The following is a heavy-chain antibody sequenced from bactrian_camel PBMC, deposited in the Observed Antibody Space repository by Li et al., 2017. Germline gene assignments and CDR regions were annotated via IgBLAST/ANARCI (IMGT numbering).Heavy chain of an antibody. V-gene: IGHV3S53*01. CDR2: VDNDGTI. CDR1: TVTYA. J-gene: IGHJ4*01. Sequence: QVQLVESGGDSVQVGGSLRLSCTSSTVTYAVGWFRRQAPWAPEGLASVDNDGTISYADSVKGRFTISKDTAKNTLYLQMNSLEPEDTAMYYCAADPDCPESARGWRLQGKARNNFAYWGQGTQVTVS. D-gene: IGHD1*01. CDR3: AADPDCPESARGWRLQGKARNNFAY.